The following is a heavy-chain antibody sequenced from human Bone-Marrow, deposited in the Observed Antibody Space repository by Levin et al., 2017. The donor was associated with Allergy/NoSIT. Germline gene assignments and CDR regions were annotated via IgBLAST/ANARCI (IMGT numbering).Heavy chain of an antibody. CDR1: GMSLNSSGVG. Sequence: SGPTLVKPTQTLTLTCTFSGMSLNSSGVGVGWIRQPPGKALEWLALIYWDGDERYSPSLKSRLSITKDTSKNQVVVSMTNMDPVDTATYYCVARGEQWLSGWFDPWGRGTLVTVSS. D-gene: IGHD6-19*01. J-gene: IGHJ5*02. V-gene: IGHV2-5*02. CDR3: VARGEQWLSGWFDP. CDR2: IYWDGDE.